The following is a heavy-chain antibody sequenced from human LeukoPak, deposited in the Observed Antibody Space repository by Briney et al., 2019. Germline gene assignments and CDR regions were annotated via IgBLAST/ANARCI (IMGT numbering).Heavy chain of an antibody. J-gene: IGHJ4*02. V-gene: IGHV4-4*09. CDR3: ASTRRAAVAGRFDS. CDR2: IYHSGNT. D-gene: IGHD6-19*01. CDR1: GASMSSNY. Sequence: SETLSLTCNVSGASMSSNYWSWIRQPPGKGLEWIGYIYHSGNTNYSPSLESRVTMSVDESKNQFSLRVHLVSAADTAVYYCASTRRAAVAGRFDSWGQGTLVTVSS.